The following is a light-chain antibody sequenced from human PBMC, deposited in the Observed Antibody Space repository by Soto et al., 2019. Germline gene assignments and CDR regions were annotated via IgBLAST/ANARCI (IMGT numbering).Light chain of an antibody. Sequence: QLTQSPSSLSASVGDRVTTTCRASQGISSYLAWYQQKPGKAPKLLIYAASTLQSGVPSRFSGSGSGTEFTLTISSLQPEDFATYYCQQLNSYPLTFGGGTKVDIK. CDR3: QQLNSYPLT. CDR1: QGISSY. V-gene: IGKV1-9*01. CDR2: AAS. J-gene: IGKJ4*01.